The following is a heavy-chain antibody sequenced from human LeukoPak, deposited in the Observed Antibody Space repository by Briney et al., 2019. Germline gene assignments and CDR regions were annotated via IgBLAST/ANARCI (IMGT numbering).Heavy chain of an antibody. CDR2: ISSSGSTI. J-gene: IGHJ4*02. CDR3: ERESYYFDY. V-gene: IGHV3-48*03. CDR1: GFTFSSYD. Sequence: PGGSLRLSCAASGFTFSSYDMNWVRQAPGKGLERVSYISSSGSTIYYADSVKGRFTISRDNAKNSLYLQMNSLRAEDTAVYYCERESYYFDYWGQGTLVTVSS.